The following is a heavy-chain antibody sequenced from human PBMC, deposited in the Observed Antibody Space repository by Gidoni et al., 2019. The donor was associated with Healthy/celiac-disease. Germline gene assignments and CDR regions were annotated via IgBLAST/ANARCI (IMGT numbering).Heavy chain of an antibody. CDR3: AKEFDY. J-gene: IGHJ4*02. V-gene: IGHV3-30*18. CDR1: GFTFRSYG. Sequence: QVQLVEPGGGVVQPGGCVGLSSADSGFTFRSYGMHWVRQAPGKGLEGVAVISYDGSNKYYADSVKGRFTISRDNSKNTLYLQMNSLRAEDTAVYYCAKEFDYWGQGTLVTVSS. CDR2: ISYDGSNK.